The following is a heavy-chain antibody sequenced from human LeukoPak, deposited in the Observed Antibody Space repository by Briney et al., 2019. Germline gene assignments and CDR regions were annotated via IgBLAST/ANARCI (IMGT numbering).Heavy chain of an antibody. D-gene: IGHD6-19*01. CDR1: GFTVSNNY. CDR2: IYSGGST. CDR3: ARDHSSGWYSSNWFDP. V-gene: IGHV3-53*05. Sequence: PGGSLRLSCAASGFTVSNNYMTWVRQAPGKGLEWVSVIYSGGSTYYADSVKGRFTISRDNSKNTLYLQMNSLRAEDTAVYYCARDHSSGWYSSNWFDPWGQGTLVTVSS. J-gene: IGHJ5*02.